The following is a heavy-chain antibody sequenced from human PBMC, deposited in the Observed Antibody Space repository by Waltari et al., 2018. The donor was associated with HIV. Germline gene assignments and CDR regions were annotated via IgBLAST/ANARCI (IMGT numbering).Heavy chain of an antibody. J-gene: IGHJ2*01. D-gene: IGHD1-26*01. V-gene: IGHV4-39*01. CDR3: ARHALRVGAAYWNFDL. Sequence: QLQLQESGPGLVKPSETLSLPCAVSGGYVSSGSYFRGGIRQPPGKGREWVGWIFYTGRAYYNPSLKSRVTISVDTSKNQFSLKVTSVTAADTAVYYCARHALRVGAAYWNFDLWGRGTLVTVSS. CDR1: GGYVSSGSYF. CDR2: IFYTGRA.